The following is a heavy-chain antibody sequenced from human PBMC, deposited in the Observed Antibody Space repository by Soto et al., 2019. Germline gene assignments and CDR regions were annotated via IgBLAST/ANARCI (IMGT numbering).Heavy chain of an antibody. Sequence: EVPLVESGGGLVQPGGSLKLSCAASGFSFSGSLMYWVRQASGKGLEWVGRIRNKANNYATAYAASVKGRFTISRDDSKNTAYLQMSSLKTEDTAVYYCTAADVGPGWFDPWGQGTLVTVSS. CDR2: IRNKANNYAT. V-gene: IGHV3-73*01. CDR3: TAADVGPGWFDP. CDR1: GFSFSGSL. D-gene: IGHD6-13*01. J-gene: IGHJ5*02.